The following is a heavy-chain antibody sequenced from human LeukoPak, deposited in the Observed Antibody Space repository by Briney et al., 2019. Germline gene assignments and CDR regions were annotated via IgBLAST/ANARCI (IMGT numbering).Heavy chain of an antibody. Sequence: SVKVSCKASGYTFTSCAMNWVRQAPGQGLEWMGGIIPIFGTANYAQKFRGRVTITADESTSTAYMELSSLRSEDTAVYYCARVGAAAGTRGYYYYTDVWGKGTTVTISS. D-gene: IGHD6-25*01. V-gene: IGHV1-69*13. CDR2: IIPIFGTA. CDR1: GYTFTSCA. J-gene: IGHJ6*03. CDR3: ARVGAAAGTRGYYYYTDV.